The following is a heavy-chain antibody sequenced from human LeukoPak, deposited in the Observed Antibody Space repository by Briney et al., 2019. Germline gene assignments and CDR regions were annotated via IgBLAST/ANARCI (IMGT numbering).Heavy chain of an antibody. CDR2: IYYSGST. D-gene: IGHD5-12*01. V-gene: IGHV4-39*07. CDR3: ARVYGAGYDFRGAFDI. J-gene: IGHJ3*02. Sequence: PSETLSLTCTVSGGSISSSSYYWGWIRQPPGKGLEWIGSIYYSGSTNYNPSLKSRVTISVDTSKNQFSLKLSSVTAAGTAVYYCARVYGAGYDFRGAFDIWGQGTMVTVSS. CDR1: GGSISSSSYY.